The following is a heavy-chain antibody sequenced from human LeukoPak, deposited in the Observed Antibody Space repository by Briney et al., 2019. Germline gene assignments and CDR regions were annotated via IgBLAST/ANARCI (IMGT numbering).Heavy chain of an antibody. CDR3: ARDSPSGYYFDY. CDR2: ISYDGSNK. D-gene: IGHD1-14*01. CDR1: GFSFSSYG. J-gene: IGHJ4*02. Sequence: GGSLRLSCAASGFSFSSYGMHWVRQAPGKGLEWVAVISYDGSNKYYADSVKGRFTISRGNAKNSLYLQMNSLRAEDTAVYYCARDSPSGYYFDYWGQGTLVTVSS. V-gene: IGHV3-30*03.